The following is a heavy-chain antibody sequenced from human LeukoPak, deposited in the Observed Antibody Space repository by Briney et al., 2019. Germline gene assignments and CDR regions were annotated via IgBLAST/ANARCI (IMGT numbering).Heavy chain of an antibody. CDR1: GGTFSSYA. CDR3: AREDLYGSGSPFDY. Sequence: ASVKVSCKASGGTFSSYAISWVRQAPGQGLEWMGGIIPIFGTANYAQKFQGRVTITADESTSTAYMELSSLRSDDTAVYYCAREDLYGSGSPFDYWGQGTLVTVSS. J-gene: IGHJ4*02. CDR2: IIPIFGTA. V-gene: IGHV1-69*13. D-gene: IGHD3-10*01.